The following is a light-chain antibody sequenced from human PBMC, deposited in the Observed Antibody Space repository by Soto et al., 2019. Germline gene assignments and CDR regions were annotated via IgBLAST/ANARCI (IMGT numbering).Light chain of an antibody. J-gene: IGKJ5*01. V-gene: IGKV3-11*01. CDR3: HQRYNWPRVT. Sequence: EIGLTNYPATLSLSPGASVTSXCRDSQSVSNSLAWYQQKPGQPPRLLIYDVSNRATGIPARFSGSGSGTDFTLTITSLEPEDFAVYFCHQRYNWPRVTFGQGTRLEIK. CDR1: QSVSNS. CDR2: DVS.